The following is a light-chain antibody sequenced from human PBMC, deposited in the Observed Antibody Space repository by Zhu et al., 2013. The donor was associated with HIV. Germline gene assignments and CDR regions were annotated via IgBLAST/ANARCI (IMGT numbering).Light chain of an antibody. V-gene: IGKV1-9*01. CDR3: QQFNSYPLT. CDR1: HGISSY. J-gene: IGKJ4*01. CDR2: KAS. Sequence: IQLTQSPSSLSASVGDRVTITCRASHGISSYLAWYQQKPGKAPNLLIYKASTLQSGVPSRFSGSGSGTDFTLTISSLQPEDFATYFCQQFNSYPLTFGRRDRTVDIK.